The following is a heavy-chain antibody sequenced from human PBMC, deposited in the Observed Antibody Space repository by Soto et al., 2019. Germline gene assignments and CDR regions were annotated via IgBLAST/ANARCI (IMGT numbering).Heavy chain of an antibody. J-gene: IGHJ6*02. D-gene: IGHD5-12*01. CDR1: GYTFTGYY. V-gene: IGHV1-2*04. Sequence: ASVKVSCKASGYTFTGYYMHWVRQAPGQGLEWMGWINPNSGGTNYAQKFQGWVTMTRDTSISTAYMELSRLRSDDTAVYYCAREELATSAYGMDVRGQGTTVTVSS. CDR2: INPNSGGT. CDR3: AREELATSAYGMDV.